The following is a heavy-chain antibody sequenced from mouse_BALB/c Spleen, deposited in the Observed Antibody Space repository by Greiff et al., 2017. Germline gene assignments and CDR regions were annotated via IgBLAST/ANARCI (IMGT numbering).Heavy chain of an antibody. CDR3: APYGKSYAMDY. Sequence: VQGVESGPGLVQPSQSLSITCTVSGFSLTSYGVHWVRQSPGKGLEWLGVIWSGGSTDYNAAFISRLSISKDNSKSQVFFKMNSLQANDTAIYYCAPYGKSYAMDYWGQGTSVTVSS. CDR2: IWSGGST. J-gene: IGHJ4*01. CDR1: GFSLTSYG. V-gene: IGHV2-2*02. D-gene: IGHD2-1*01.